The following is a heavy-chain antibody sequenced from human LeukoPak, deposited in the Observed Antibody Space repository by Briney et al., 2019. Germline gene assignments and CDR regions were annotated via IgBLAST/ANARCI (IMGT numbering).Heavy chain of an antibody. D-gene: IGHD6-19*01. J-gene: IGHJ4*02. CDR2: IIPIFGTA. Sequence: SVKVSCKASGGTFSSYAISWVRQAPGQGREWMGGIIPIFGTANYAQKFQGRVTITADESTSIAYMELSSLRSEDTAVYYCARHRGWTAKYFDYWGQGTLVTVSS. V-gene: IGHV1-69*13. CDR1: GGTFSSYA. CDR3: ARHRGWTAKYFDY.